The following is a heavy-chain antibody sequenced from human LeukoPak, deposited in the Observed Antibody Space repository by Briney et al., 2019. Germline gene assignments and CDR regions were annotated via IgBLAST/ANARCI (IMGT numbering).Heavy chain of an antibody. CDR1: GFTFSNYA. J-gene: IGHJ6*03. CDR3: AKDRCSNGVGCYYYYMDV. D-gene: IGHD2-8*01. CDR2: IQYDGSNE. Sequence: GGSLRLSCAASGFTFSNYALSWVRQAPGKGLEWVAYIQYDGSNEQYADSVKGRFSISRDSSKNILYLQMNSLRAEDTAVYYCAKDRCSNGVGCYYYYMDVWGKGTTVTISS. V-gene: IGHV3-30*02.